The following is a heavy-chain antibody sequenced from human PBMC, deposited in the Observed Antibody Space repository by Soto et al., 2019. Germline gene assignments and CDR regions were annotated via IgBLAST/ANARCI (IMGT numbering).Heavy chain of an antibody. CDR3: ARARGGYDFWSGYLESDGMDV. V-gene: IGHV1-69*13. Sequence: SVKVSCKASGGTFSSYAISWVRQAPGQGLEWMGGIIPIFGTANYAQKFQGRVTITADESTSTAYMELSSLRSEDTTVYYCARARGGYDFWSGYLESDGMDVWGQGTTVTVSS. CDR2: IIPIFGTA. J-gene: IGHJ6*02. CDR1: GGTFSSYA. D-gene: IGHD3-3*01.